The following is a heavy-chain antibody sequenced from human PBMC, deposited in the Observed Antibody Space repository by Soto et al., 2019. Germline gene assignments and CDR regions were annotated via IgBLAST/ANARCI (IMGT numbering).Heavy chain of an antibody. CDR2: INPNSGGT. V-gene: IGHV1-2*02. Sequence: ASVKVSCKASGYTFTGYYMHWVRQAPGQGLEWKGWINPNSGGTNYAQKFQGRVTMTRDTSISTAYMELSRLRSDETAVYYCATSRPSWVYAIGGHSSFDPWGQGTVVTVSS. CDR3: ATSRPSWVYAIGGHSSFDP. CDR1: GYTFTGYY. J-gene: IGHJ5*02. D-gene: IGHD2-8*01.